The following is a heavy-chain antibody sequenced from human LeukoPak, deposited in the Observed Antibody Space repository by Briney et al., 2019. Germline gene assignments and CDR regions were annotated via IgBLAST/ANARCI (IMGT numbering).Heavy chain of an antibody. CDR2: ISGNGYNT. D-gene: IGHD7-27*01. Sequence: GGSLRLSCAASGFTFSSNAMSWVRQAPGKGLEWVSAISGNGYNTYYADSVKGRFTISRDNSKNTLYLQMNSLRAADAAVYYCAKELISRSTTWGFDYWGQGNLVTVSS. CDR1: GFTFSSNA. CDR3: AKELISRSTTWGFDY. V-gene: IGHV3-23*01. J-gene: IGHJ4*02.